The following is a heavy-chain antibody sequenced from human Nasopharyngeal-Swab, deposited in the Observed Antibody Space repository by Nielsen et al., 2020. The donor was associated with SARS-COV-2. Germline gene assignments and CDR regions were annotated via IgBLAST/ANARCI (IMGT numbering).Heavy chain of an antibody. V-gene: IGHV4-39*01. CDR1: GGSFSGYY. D-gene: IGHD5-18*01. CDR3: ATYGYGSYYYYYMDV. J-gene: IGHJ6*03. CDR2: IYYSGST. Sequence: SETLSLTCAVSGGSFSGYYWGWIRQPPGKGLEWIGSIYYSGSTYYNPSLKSRVTISVDTSKNQFSLKLSSVTAADTAVYYCATYGYGSYYYYYMDVWGKGTTVTVSS.